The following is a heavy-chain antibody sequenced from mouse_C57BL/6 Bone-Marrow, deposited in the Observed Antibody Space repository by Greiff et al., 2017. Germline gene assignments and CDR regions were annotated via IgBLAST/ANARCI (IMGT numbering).Heavy chain of an antibody. D-gene: IGHD1-1*01. CDR1: GYTFTSYW. V-gene: IGHV1-59*01. CDR2: IDPSDSYT. CDR3: ARERITTVDFDY. Sequence: QVQLQQPGAELVRPGTSVKLSCKASGYTFTSYWMHWVKQRPGQGLEWIGVIDPSDSYTNYNQKFKGKATLTVDTSSSTAYMQLSSLTSEDSAVYYCARERITTVDFDYWGQGTTLTVSS. J-gene: IGHJ2*01.